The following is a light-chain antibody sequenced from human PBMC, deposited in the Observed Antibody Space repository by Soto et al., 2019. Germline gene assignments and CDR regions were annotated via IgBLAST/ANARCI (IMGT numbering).Light chain of an antibody. Sequence: QSVLTQPPSVSGAPGQRVTISCTGGSSNIGAGYDVHWYRQFPGTAPKLLVYGNNNRPSRISDRFSASKSGSSASLAITGLQAEDEADYYCQSYDTSLRAWVFGGGTKLTVL. V-gene: IGLV1-40*01. J-gene: IGLJ3*02. CDR3: QSYDTSLRAWV. CDR1: SSNIGAGYD. CDR2: GNN.